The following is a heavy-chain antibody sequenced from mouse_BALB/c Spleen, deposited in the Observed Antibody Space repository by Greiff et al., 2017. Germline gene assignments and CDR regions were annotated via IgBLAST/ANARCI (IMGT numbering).Heavy chain of an antibody. V-gene: IGHV5-17*02. CDR3: ARWDYDYDGWYFDV. D-gene: IGHD2-4*01. J-gene: IGHJ1*01. CDR1: GFTFSSFG. Sequence: EVQLVESGGGLVQPGGSRKLSCAASGFTFSSFGMHWVRQAPEKGLEWVAYISSGSSTIYYADTVKGRFTISRDNPKNTLFLQMTSLRSEDTAMYYCARWDYDYDGWYFDVWGAGTTVTVSS. CDR2: ISSGSSTI.